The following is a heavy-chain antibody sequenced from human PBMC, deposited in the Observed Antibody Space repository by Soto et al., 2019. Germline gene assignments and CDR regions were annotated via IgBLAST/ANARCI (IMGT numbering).Heavy chain of an antibody. CDR2: IYTSGST. Sequence: ETLSLTCTVSGGSISSYYWSWIRQPAGKGLEWIGRIYTSGSTNYNPSLKSRVTMSVDTSKNQFSLKLSSVTAADTAVYYCARDLTMITFGGVIGYFDYWGQGTLVTVSS. J-gene: IGHJ4*02. CDR3: ARDLTMITFGGVIGYFDY. D-gene: IGHD3-16*02. CDR1: GGSISSYY. V-gene: IGHV4-4*07.